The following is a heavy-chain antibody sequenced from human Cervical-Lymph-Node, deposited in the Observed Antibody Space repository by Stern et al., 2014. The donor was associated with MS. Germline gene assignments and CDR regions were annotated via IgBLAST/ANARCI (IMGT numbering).Heavy chain of an antibody. CDR3: AKTVRRSYHDPFDM. D-gene: IGHD3-16*02. CDR2: ISWDGGST. V-gene: IGHV3-9*01. J-gene: IGHJ3*02. CDR1: GFTFNDHA. Sequence: EVQLVQSGGGLVQPGRSLRLSCTASGFTFNDHAMHWVRQVPGKGLEWVSGISWDGGSTNYADSVKGRWTISRDNAKNSLYLQLDSLRPEDTAFYYCAKTVRRSYHDPFDMWGQGTMVTVSS.